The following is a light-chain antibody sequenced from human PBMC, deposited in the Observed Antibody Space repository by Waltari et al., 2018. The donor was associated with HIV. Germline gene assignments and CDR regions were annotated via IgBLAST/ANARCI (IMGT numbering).Light chain of an antibody. J-gene: IGLJ2*01. CDR1: SSDVGGYNY. CDR3: SSYTTSSTLGGV. V-gene: IGLV2-14*01. CDR2: VVS. Sequence: QSALTQPASVSGSPGQSITISCTGTSSDVGGYNYVSWYQQHPGKGPKIMSYVVSKRPAGVSNRLSGSKPGNTASLTISGSQADDEADYYCSSYTTSSTLGGVFGGGTKLTVL.